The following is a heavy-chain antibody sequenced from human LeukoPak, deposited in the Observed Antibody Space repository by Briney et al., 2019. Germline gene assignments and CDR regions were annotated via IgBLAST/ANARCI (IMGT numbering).Heavy chain of an antibody. V-gene: IGHV3-48*01. Sequence: GGSLRLSCVGSGFTFSNYLMNWVRQAPGKGLEWVSFISSTGGTIYYADSVKGRFTISRDNSKNTLYLQMNSLRAEDTAVYYCARGLVGSSPLDYWGQGTLVTVSS. J-gene: IGHJ4*02. D-gene: IGHD1-26*01. CDR1: GFTFSNYL. CDR2: ISSTGGTI. CDR3: ARGLVGSSPLDY.